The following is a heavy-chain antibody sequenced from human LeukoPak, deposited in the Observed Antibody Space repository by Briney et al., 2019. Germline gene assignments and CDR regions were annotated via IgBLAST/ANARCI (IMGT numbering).Heavy chain of an antibody. CDR2: IYTSGST. V-gene: IGHV4-4*09. Sequence: PSETLSLTCTVSGGSISSYYWSWIRQPPGTGVEWIGYIYTSGSTNYHPSLKSRVTISVDTSKNQFSLKLSSVTAADTAVYYCARLNGSGILRYYYMDVWGKGTTVTVSS. CDR1: GGSISSYY. J-gene: IGHJ6*03. D-gene: IGHD3-10*01. CDR3: ARLNGSGILRYYYMDV.